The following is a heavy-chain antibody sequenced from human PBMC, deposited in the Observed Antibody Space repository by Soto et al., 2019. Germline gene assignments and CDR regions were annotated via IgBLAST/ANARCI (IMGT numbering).Heavy chain of an antibody. Sequence: SETLPLTCTVSGGSISSDYWSWIRQPPGKGLEWIGYIYYTGSTNYNPSLKSRVTISIDTSITQFSLMLSSVTAADTAVYYCARDLRVVTAPPRGMDVWGQGTTVTVSS. CDR3: ARDLRVVTAPPRGMDV. V-gene: IGHV4-59*01. D-gene: IGHD2-21*02. J-gene: IGHJ6*02. CDR2: IYYTGST. CDR1: GGSISSDY.